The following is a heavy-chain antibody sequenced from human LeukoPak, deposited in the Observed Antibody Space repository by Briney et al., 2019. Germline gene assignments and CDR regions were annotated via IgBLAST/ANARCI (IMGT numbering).Heavy chain of an antibody. CDR2: INHSGST. CDR3: ARGDYGDYEDWFDP. D-gene: IGHD4-17*01. V-gene: IGHV4-34*01. Sequence: SETLSLTCAVYGGSFDGYYWSWIRQPPGKGLEWIGEINHSGSTNYNPSLKSRVTISVDTSKNQFSLKLSSVTAADTAVYYCARGDYGDYEDWFDPWGQGTLVTVSS. CDR1: GGSFDGYY. J-gene: IGHJ5*02.